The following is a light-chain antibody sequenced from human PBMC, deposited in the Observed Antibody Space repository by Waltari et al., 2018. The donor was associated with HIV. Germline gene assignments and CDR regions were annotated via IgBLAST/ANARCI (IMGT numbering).Light chain of an antibody. CDR1: QGITKS. CDR2: SAS. V-gene: IGKV1-9*01. J-gene: IGKJ1*01. CDR3: QQLYSYPRT. Sequence: IQLTQYPSFVSASVGDRVTVTCRASQGITKSLAWYHQKPGRSPKLLIYSASTLESGVPSRFSGSGSGTEFTLTISGLQAEDFATYYCQQLYSYPRTFGQGTKVEIK.